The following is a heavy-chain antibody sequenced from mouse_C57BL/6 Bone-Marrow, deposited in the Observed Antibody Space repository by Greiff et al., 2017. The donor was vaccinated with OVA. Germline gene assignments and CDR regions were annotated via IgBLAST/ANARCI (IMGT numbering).Heavy chain of an antibody. D-gene: IGHD2-3*01. J-gene: IGHJ4*01. Sequence: QVQLQQSGAELVRPGTSVKVSCKASGYAFTNYLIEWVKQRPGQGLEWIGVINPGSGGTNYTEKFKGKATLTADKSSSTAYMQLSSLTSEDSAVYFCARASGYYVVHYYAMDYWGQGTSVTVSS. CDR2: INPGSGGT. V-gene: IGHV1-54*01. CDR1: GYAFTNYL. CDR3: ARASGYYVVHYYAMDY.